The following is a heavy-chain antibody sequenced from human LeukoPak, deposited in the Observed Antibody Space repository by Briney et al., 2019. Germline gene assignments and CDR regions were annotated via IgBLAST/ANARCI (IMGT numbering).Heavy chain of an antibody. J-gene: IGHJ4*02. CDR1: GYTFTSYD. Sequence: GASVKVSCKASGYTFTSYDINWVRQATGQGLEWMGWMNPNSGNTGYAQKFQGRVTMTRNTSISTAYMELSSLRSEDTAVYYCARGLYYYDPTHFDYWGQGTLVTVSS. CDR2: MNPNSGNT. D-gene: IGHD3-22*01. CDR3: ARGLYYYDPTHFDY. V-gene: IGHV1-8*01.